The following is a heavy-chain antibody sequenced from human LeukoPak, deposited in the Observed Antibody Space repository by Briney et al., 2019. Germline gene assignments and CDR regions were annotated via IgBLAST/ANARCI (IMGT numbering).Heavy chain of an antibody. CDR3: AEDSGAYYGLWSGYDY. V-gene: IGHV3-23*01. Sequence: GGSLRLSCAASGFTFDRNVMSWVRQAPGKGLEWVSAIRGSGGSTYYADSVKGRFTISRDNSKNTLYLQMNSLRAEDTAVYYCAEDSGAYYGLWSGYDYWGQGTLVTVSS. J-gene: IGHJ4*02. CDR2: IRGSGGST. CDR1: GFTFDRNV. D-gene: IGHD3-3*01.